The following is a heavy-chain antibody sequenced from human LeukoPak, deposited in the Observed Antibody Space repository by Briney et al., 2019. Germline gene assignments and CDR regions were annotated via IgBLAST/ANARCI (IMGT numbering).Heavy chain of an antibody. CDR1: GGSFNSSTYY. V-gene: IGHV4-61*01. Sequence: SETLSLTCTVSGGSFNSSTYYWTWIRQPPGKGLEWIGQIYYTGSTNYNPSLKSRLTMSVDTSKNQFSLRLSSVTPADTAVYYCARKYYYDSERGAFDMWGQGTVVSVTS. J-gene: IGHJ3*02. CDR2: IYYTGST. CDR3: ARKYYYDSERGAFDM. D-gene: IGHD3-22*01.